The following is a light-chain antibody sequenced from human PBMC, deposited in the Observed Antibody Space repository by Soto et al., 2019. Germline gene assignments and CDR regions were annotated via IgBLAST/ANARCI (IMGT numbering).Light chain of an antibody. V-gene: IGKV1-9*01. CDR3: QQLNSYPTT. J-gene: IGKJ3*01. Sequence: DIQLTQSPSFLSASVGDRVTITCRASQGISSYLAWYQQKPGKAPKLLIYAASTLQSGVPSRFSGSGSGTEFTLTISSLQPEDFATYYCQQLNSYPTTFGPGTKGDIK. CDR2: AAS. CDR1: QGISSY.